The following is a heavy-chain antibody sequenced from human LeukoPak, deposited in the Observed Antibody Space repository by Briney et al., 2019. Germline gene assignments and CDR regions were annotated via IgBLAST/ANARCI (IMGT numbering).Heavy chain of an antibody. CDR2: ISSSGSTI. CDR1: GFTFSDYY. V-gene: IGHV3-11*04. CDR3: ARVKGARAAAGTAFDY. J-gene: IGHJ4*02. D-gene: IGHD6-13*01. Sequence: GGSLRLSCAASGFTFSDYYMSWIRQAPGKGLEWVSYISSSGSTIYYADSVKGRFTISRDNAKNSLYLQMNSLSAEDTAVYYCARVKGARAAAGTAFDYWGQGTLVTVSS.